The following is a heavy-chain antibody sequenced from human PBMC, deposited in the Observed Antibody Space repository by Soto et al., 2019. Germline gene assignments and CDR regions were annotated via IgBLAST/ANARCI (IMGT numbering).Heavy chain of an antibody. CDR2: INPSGGST. V-gene: IGHV1-46*01. CDR1: GYTFTSYY. D-gene: IGHD2-2*02. J-gene: IGHJ6*02. CDR3: ARLMQPGIVVVPAAIRRSYYYYGMDV. Sequence: PSVKVSCKASGYTFTSYYMHWVRQAPGQGLEWMGIINPSGGSTSYAQKFQGRVTMTRDTSTSTVYMELSSLRSEDTAVYYCARLMQPGIVVVPAAIRRSYYYYGMDVWG.